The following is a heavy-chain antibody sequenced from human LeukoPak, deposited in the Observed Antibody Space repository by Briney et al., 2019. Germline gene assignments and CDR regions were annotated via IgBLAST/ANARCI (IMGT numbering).Heavy chain of an antibody. J-gene: IGHJ4*02. CDR3: ARVGDYYDSSGLFDY. Sequence: GGSLRLSCAASGFTFSSYWMSWVRQAPGKGLEWVANIKQDGSERYYVDSVKGRFTISRDNAKNSLYLQMNSLRAEDTAVYYCARVGDYYDSSGLFDYWGQGTLVTVSS. V-gene: IGHV3-7*03. CDR1: GFTFSSYW. CDR2: IKQDGSER. D-gene: IGHD3-22*01.